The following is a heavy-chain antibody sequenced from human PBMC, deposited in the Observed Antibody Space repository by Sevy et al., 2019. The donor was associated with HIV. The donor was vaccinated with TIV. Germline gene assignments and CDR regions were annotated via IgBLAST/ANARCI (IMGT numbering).Heavy chain of an antibody. J-gene: IGHJ4*02. CDR3: ARRYFDL. V-gene: IGHV3-7*03. Sequence: GGSLRLSCKASGFTFSSFWMQWVRQAPWKGLEWVANIRQDGSEMYYVGSVKGRFTISRDNAKNALYLQMDGLRAEDTAVYYCARRYFDLWGQGTLVTVSS. CDR1: GFTFSSFW. CDR2: IRQDGSEM.